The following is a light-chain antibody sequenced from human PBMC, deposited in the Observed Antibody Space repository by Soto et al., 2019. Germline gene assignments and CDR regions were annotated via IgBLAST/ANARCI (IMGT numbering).Light chain of an antibody. V-gene: IGKV3-15*01. CDR3: QQYTNWPPPIT. Sequence: EIVMTQSPATLSVSPGERATLSCRASQSVSSNLAWYQQKPGQAPRLLIYGASTRATGIPARFSGSGSGTEFTLTISSLQSEHFAVYYCQQYTNWPPPITFGQGTRLEIK. CDR1: QSVSSN. J-gene: IGKJ5*01. CDR2: GAS.